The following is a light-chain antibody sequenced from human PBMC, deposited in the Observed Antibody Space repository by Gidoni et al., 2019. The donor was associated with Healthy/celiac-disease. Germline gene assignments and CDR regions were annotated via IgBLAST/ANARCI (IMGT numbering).Light chain of an antibody. CDR3: QQSYSTPPWT. V-gene: IGKV1-39*01. CDR2: AAA. Sequence: DIQMTQSPYSLSASVGDRVTITCRASQSISSYLNWYQQKPGKAPKLLIYAAASLQSGVPSRFSGSGSGTDFTLTISSLQPEDFATYYCQQSYSTPPWTFGQGTKVEIK. J-gene: IGKJ1*01. CDR1: QSISSY.